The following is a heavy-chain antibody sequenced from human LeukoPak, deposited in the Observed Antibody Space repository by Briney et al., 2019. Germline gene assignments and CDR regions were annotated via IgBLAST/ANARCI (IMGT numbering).Heavy chain of an antibody. Sequence: GGSLRLSCAASGFTFSSYGMHWVRQAPGKGLEWVAVISYDGSNKYYADSVKGRFTISRDNSKNTLYLQMNSLRAEDTAVYYCAKEFGDYGDYVGLFDYWAREPWSPSPQ. CDR1: GFTFSSYG. D-gene: IGHD4-17*01. V-gene: IGHV3-30*18. J-gene: IGHJ4*02. CDR3: AKEFGDYGDYVGLFDY. CDR2: ISYDGSNK.